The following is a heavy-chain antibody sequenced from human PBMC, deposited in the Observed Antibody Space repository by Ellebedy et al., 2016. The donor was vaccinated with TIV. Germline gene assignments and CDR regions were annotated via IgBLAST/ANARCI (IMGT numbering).Heavy chain of an antibody. J-gene: IGHJ4*02. CDR1: GYSISSGYY. D-gene: IGHD3-22*01. Sequence: GSLRLSCTVSGYSISSGYYWGWIRQPPGKGLEWIGSIYHSGSTYYNPCLKSRVTISVDTSKNQFSLKLSSVTAADTAVYYCARDEAYYDSSGYHWGFDYWGQGTLVTVSS. CDR2: IYHSGST. CDR3: ARDEAYYDSSGYHWGFDY. V-gene: IGHV4-38-2*02.